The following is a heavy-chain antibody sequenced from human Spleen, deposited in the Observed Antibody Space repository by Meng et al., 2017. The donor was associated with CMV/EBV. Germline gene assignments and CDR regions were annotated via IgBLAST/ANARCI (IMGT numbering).Heavy chain of an antibody. V-gene: IGHV4-30-4*08. CDR3: VRGDYSNYAPPFDF. J-gene: IGHJ4*02. CDR1: GGSINSGDFY. CDR2: IYYSGNT. D-gene: IGHD4-11*01. Sequence: SGGSINSGDFYWNWIRQPPGKGLEWIGYIYYSGNTYYNPSLESRLTISLDTSKNQFSLKLSSVTAADTAVYYCVRGDYSNYAPPFDFWGQGTLVTVSS.